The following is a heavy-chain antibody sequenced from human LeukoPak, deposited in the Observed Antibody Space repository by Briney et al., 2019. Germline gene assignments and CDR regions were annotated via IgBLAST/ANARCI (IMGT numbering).Heavy chain of an antibody. CDR1: AGTISSYA. J-gene: IGHJ4*02. Sequence: SVMVSCKASAGTISSYAISWLRQAPGQGLEWMGRIIPIFGTANYAQKFQGRVTITTDESTSTAYMELSSLRSEDTAVYYCARGRSGWDGVHDYWGQGTLVTVSS. D-gene: IGHD6-19*01. CDR2: IIPIFGTA. CDR3: ARGRSGWDGVHDY. V-gene: IGHV1-69*05.